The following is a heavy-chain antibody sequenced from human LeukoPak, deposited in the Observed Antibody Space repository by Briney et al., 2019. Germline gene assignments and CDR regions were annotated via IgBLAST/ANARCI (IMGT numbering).Heavy chain of an antibody. J-gene: IGHJ4*02. V-gene: IGHV4-59*12. Sequence: SETLSLTCTVSGGSISSYYWSWIRQPPGKGLEWIGYIYYSGSSNYNPSLKSRVTISVDTSKNQFSLKLTSVTAADTAVYYCATSYGLPVYWGQGTLVTVSS. CDR2: IYYSGSS. D-gene: IGHD4-17*01. CDR3: ATSYGLPVY. CDR1: GGSISSYY.